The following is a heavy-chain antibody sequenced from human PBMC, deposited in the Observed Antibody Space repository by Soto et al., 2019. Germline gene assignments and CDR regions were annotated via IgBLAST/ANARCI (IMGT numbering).Heavy chain of an antibody. J-gene: IGHJ5*02. CDR3: ARSLVVPGTVFDT. V-gene: IGHV4-39*01. Sequence: QLQLQESGPGLVKPSESLSLTCSVSGGSITSGSYYWGWFRQPPGQGLEWIGSIYYSGSTYYNPSLKSRVTISLDMSKNQFSLNLSSVTDTDTAVYYCARSLVVPGTVFDTWGQGTLVTVSS. D-gene: IGHD6-19*01. CDR1: GGSITSGSYY. CDR2: IYYSGST.